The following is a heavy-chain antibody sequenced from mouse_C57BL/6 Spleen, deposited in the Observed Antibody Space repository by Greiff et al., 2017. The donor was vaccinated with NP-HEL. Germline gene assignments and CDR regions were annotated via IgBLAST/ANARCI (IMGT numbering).Heavy chain of an antibody. CDR1: GYTFTSYG. CDR3: ASPGAVGATDAMDY. CDR2: IYPRSGNT. Sequence: VQLKESGAELARPGASVKLSCKASGYTFTSYGISWVKQRTGQGLEWIGEIYPRSGNTYYNEQFKGKATLTADKSSSTAYLELRSLTSEDSAVYFCASPGAVGATDAMDYWGQGTSVTVSS. V-gene: IGHV1-81*01. D-gene: IGHD1-1*01. J-gene: IGHJ4*01.